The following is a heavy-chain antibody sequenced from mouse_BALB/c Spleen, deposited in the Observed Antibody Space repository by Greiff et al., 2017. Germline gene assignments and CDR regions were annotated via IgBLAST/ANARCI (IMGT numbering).Heavy chain of an antibody. J-gene: IGHJ4*01. CDR2: ISYDGSN. CDR1: GYSITSGYY. Sequence: EVQVVESGPGLVKPSQSLSLTCSVTGYSITSGYYWNWIRQFPGNKLEWMGYISYDGSNNYNPSLKNRISITRDTSKNQFFLKLNSVTTEDTATYYCARGGSNYYAMDYWGQGTSVTVSS. V-gene: IGHV3-6*02. CDR3: ARGGSNYYAMDY.